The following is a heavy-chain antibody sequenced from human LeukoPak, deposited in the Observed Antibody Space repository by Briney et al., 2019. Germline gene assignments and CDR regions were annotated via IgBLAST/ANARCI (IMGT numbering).Heavy chain of an antibody. D-gene: IGHD6-25*01. V-gene: IGHV4-34*01. J-gene: IGHJ4*02. CDR3: ARRLLGSGRNY. CDR1: GGSFSGYY. CDR2: INHSGST. Sequence: PSETLSLTCAVYGGSFSGYYWSWLRQPPGKGLEWIGEINHSGSTNYNPSLKSRVTITEDTSKNQFSLKLSSVTAADTAVYYCARRLLGSGRNYWGQGTLVTVSS.